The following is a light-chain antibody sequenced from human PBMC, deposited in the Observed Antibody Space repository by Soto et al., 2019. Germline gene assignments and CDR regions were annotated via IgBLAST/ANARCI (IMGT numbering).Light chain of an antibody. J-gene: IGLJ1*01. V-gene: IGLV2-23*01. CDR3: CSYAGSSTYV. Sequence: QSVLTQPASVSGSPGQSITISCTGTSSDVGGYILVSWYQQHPGKAPKLMIYEGSKRPSGVSNRFSGSKSGNTASLTISGLQAEDEADYYCCSYAGSSTYVFGTGTKVTAL. CDR2: EGS. CDR1: SSDVGGYIL.